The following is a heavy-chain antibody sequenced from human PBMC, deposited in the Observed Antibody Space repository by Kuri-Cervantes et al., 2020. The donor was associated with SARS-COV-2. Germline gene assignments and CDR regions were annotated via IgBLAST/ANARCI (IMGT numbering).Heavy chain of an antibody. CDR1: GYTFTSYG. CDR2: ISAYNGNT. D-gene: IGHD6-13*01. Sequence: SVTVSCHASGYTFTSYGISWVRQAPGQGLEWMGWISAYNGNTNYAQKPQGRVTMTTDTSTSTAYMELRSLGSDDTAVYYCARDTWQQLVGADYWGQGTLVTVSS. CDR3: ARDTWQQLVGADY. J-gene: IGHJ4*02. V-gene: IGHV1-18*01.